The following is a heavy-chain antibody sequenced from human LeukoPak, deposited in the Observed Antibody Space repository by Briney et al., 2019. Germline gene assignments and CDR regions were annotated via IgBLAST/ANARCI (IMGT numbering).Heavy chain of an antibody. V-gene: IGHV3-74*01. CDR1: GFTFSLYW. CDR3: ARVAGQLWSFWYFDY. Sequence: PGGSLRLSCAASGFTFSLYWMHWVRQAPGKGLVWVSRYNSGGKSTRYADSVKGRFTISRDNAKNTLYLQMNSLRAEDTAVYYCARVAGQLWSFWYFDYWGQGTLVTVSS. J-gene: IGHJ4*02. D-gene: IGHD5-18*01. CDR2: YNSGGKST.